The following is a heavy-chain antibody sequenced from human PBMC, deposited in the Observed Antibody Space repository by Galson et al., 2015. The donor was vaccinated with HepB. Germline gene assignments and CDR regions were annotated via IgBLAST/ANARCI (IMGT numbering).Heavy chain of an antibody. CDR2: IYTSGST. CDR3: ARDQDYGDYGDHDAFDI. Sequence: ETLSLTCTVSGGSISSYYWSWIRQPAGKGLEWIGRIYTSGSTNYNPSLKSRVTMSVDTSKNQFSLKLSSVTAADTAVYYCARDQDYGDYGDHDAFDIWGQGTMVTVSS. D-gene: IGHD4-17*01. CDR1: GGSISSYY. J-gene: IGHJ3*02. V-gene: IGHV4-4*07.